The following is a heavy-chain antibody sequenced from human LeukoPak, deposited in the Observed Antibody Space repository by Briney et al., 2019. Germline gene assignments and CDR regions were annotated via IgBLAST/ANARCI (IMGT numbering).Heavy chain of an antibody. CDR1: GFTFSSYA. D-gene: IGHD1-26*01. Sequence: GGSLRLSCAASGFTFSSYAMSWVRQAPGKGLEWVSAISGSGGSTYYADSVKGRFTISRDNSKNTLYLQMNSLRAEDTAVYYCARVEWELRYFDYWGQETLVTVSS. J-gene: IGHJ4*02. CDR3: ARVEWELRYFDY. CDR2: ISGSGGST. V-gene: IGHV3-23*01.